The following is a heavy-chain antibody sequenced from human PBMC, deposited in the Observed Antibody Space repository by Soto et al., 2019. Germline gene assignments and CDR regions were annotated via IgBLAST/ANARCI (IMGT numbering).Heavy chain of an antibody. CDR3: ARSGGYYDSSGYYYFSYYGMDV. D-gene: IGHD3-22*01. Sequence: QVQLQESGPGLVKPSETLSLTCPVSGVSISSYYWSWIRQPPGKGLEWIGYIYYSGSTNYNPSLKSRVTISVDTSKNQFSLKLSSVTAADTAVYYCARSGGYYDSSGYYYFSYYGMDVWGQGTTVTVSS. J-gene: IGHJ6*02. CDR1: GVSISSYY. V-gene: IGHV4-59*01. CDR2: IYYSGST.